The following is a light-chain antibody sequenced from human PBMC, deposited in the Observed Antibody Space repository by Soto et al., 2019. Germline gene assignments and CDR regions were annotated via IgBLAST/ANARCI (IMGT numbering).Light chain of an antibody. V-gene: IGLV2-14*01. CDR3: SSCISSSTLNVV. CDR1: SSDVGGYNY. Sequence: QSALTQPASVSGSPGQSITISCTGTSSDVGGYNYVSWYQQHPGKAPKLMIYDVSNRPSGVSNRFSGSKSGNTASLTISGLQAEDEADYYCSSCISSSTLNVVFGGGTQLTVL. J-gene: IGLJ2*01. CDR2: DVS.